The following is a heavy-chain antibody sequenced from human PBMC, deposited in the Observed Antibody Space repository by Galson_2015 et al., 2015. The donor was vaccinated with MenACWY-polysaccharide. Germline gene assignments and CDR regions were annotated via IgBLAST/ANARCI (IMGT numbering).Heavy chain of an antibody. CDR2: INSDGSRT. Sequence: SLRLSCAASGFTFSRHWMHWVRQAPGKGLVWVSRINSDGSRTDHADSVKGRFTISRDNAKDTLHLEMNSLRAEDTAVYYCARDRVGVSVIDAHTLFDLWGQGTLVIVSS. V-gene: IGHV3-74*01. CDR1: GFTFSRHW. J-gene: IGHJ4*02. D-gene: IGHD2-8*01. CDR3: ARDRVGVSVIDAHTLFDL.